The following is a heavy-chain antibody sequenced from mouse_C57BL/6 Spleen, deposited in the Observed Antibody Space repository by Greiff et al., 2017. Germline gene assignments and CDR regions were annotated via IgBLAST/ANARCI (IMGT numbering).Heavy chain of an antibody. CDR1: GFTFSDYG. V-gene: IGHV5-17*01. CDR3: ARLDY. J-gene: IGHJ2*01. CDR2: ISSGSSTI. Sequence: EVMLVESGGGLVKPGGSLKLSCAASGFTFSDYGMHWVRQAPEKGLEWVAYISSGSSTIYYADTVKGRFTISRDNAKNTLFLQRTSLRSEDTAMYYCARLDYWGQGTTLTVSS.